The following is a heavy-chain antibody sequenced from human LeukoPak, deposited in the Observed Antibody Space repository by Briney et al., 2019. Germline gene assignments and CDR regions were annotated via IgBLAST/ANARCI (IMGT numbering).Heavy chain of an antibody. CDR2: ISAYNGNT. J-gene: IGHJ4*02. CDR1: GYTFISYA. D-gene: IGHD3/OR15-3a*01. V-gene: IGHV1-18*01. Sequence: ASVKVSCKASGYTFISYAISWVRQAPGQGLEWMGWISAYNGNTNYAQKLHGRVTMTTDTSTSTAYMELRSLRSDDTAVYYCARGPHSIRTRYFNDWGREPWSPSPQ. CDR3: ARGPHSIRTRYFND.